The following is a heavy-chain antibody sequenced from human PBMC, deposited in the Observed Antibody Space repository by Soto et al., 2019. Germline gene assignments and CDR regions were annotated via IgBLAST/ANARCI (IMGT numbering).Heavy chain of an antibody. CDR3: TTGTSGYGLDY. Sequence: EVQLVESGGGLVKPGGSLRLSCAASGFTFSNAWMSWVRQAPGKGLEWVGRIKSKTDGGTTDYAAPVKGRFTISRDDSKNTLYLQMNSLKTEDTDVYYCTTGTSGYGLDYWGQGTLVTVSS. CDR1: GFTFSNAW. CDR2: IKSKTDGGTT. J-gene: IGHJ4*02. V-gene: IGHV3-15*01. D-gene: IGHD5-18*01.